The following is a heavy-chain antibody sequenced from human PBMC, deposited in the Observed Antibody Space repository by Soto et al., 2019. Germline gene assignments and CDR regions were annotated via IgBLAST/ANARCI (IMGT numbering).Heavy chain of an antibody. CDR1: GFTFSSYA. V-gene: IGHV3-23*01. CDR2: ISGSGGST. J-gene: IGHJ4*02. CDR3: AKSPIQYSSSWYQFDY. D-gene: IGHD6-13*01. Sequence: GGSLRLSCAASGFTFSSYAMSWVRQAPGKGLEWVSAISGSGGSTYYADSVKGRFTISRDNSKNTLYLQMNSLRAEDTAVYYCAKSPIQYSSSWYQFDYWGQVTLVTVSS.